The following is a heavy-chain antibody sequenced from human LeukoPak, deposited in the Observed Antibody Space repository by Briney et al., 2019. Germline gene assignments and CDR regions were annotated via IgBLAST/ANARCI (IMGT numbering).Heavy chain of an antibody. CDR1: DGSVSSNNYY. CDR2: IYFTGST. Sequence: SETLSLTCTVSDGSVSSNNYYWGWIRRPPGKGLEWIGSIYFTGSTYYNPSLKSRVTISVDTSKNQFSLKVSSVTAADTAVYYCARDYGGNSLQYFDFWGQGTLVTVSS. CDR3: ARDYGGNSLQYFDF. D-gene: IGHD4-23*01. J-gene: IGHJ4*02. V-gene: IGHV4-39*07.